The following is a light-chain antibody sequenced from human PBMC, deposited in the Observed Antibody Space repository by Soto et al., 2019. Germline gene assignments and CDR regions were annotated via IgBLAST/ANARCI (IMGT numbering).Light chain of an antibody. CDR1: NSDVGSYNL. Sequence: QSALTQPASVSGSPGQSITISCTGTNSDVGSYNLVSWYQQHPGKAPKLMIYEGSKRPSGVSNRFSGSKSGNTASLTISGLQAEDESDYYCCSYAGSSTYVFRTGTKLTVL. J-gene: IGLJ1*01. CDR3: CSYAGSSTYV. CDR2: EGS. V-gene: IGLV2-23*01.